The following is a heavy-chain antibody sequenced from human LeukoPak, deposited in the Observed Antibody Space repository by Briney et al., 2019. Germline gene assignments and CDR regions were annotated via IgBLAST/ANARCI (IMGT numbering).Heavy chain of an antibody. D-gene: IGHD3-10*01. J-gene: IGHJ5*02. V-gene: IGHV4-38-2*02. CDR2: IYHSGST. Sequence: KPSETLSLTCTVSGYSISSGYYWGWIRQPPGKGPEWIGSIYHSGSTYYNPSLKSRVTISVDTSKNQFSLKLSSVTAADTAVYYCARHRTGITMVRGVIISPNWFDPWGQGTLVTVSS. CDR3: ARHRTGITMVRGVIISPNWFDP. CDR1: GYSISSGYY.